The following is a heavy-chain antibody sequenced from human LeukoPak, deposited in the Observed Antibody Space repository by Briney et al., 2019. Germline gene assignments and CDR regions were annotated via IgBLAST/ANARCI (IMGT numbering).Heavy chain of an antibody. CDR2: IKSKTNGGTT. J-gene: IGHJ4*02. CDR1: GFTFSNAW. V-gene: IGHV3-15*01. Sequence: GGSLRLSCAASGFTFSNAWMSWVRQAPGKGLEWVGRIKSKTNGGTTDYAAPVKGRFTISRDDSKNTLYFQMNSLKTEDTAVYYCTALGYPQYFHHWGQGTLVTVSS. D-gene: IGHD2-15*01. CDR3: TALGYPQYFHH.